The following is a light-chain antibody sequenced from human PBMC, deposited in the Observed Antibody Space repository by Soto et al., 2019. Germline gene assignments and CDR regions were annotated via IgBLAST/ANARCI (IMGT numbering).Light chain of an antibody. V-gene: IGLV2-14*01. CDR1: SSDVGGYNY. CDR3: SSYTSSTLL. Sequence: QSALTQPASVSGSPGQSITISCTGTSSDVGGYNYVSWYRQHPGKALKLMIYDVSNRPSGVSNRFSGSKSGNTASLTISGLQAEDEADYYCSSYTSSTLLFGGGTKLTVL. J-gene: IGLJ2*01. CDR2: DVS.